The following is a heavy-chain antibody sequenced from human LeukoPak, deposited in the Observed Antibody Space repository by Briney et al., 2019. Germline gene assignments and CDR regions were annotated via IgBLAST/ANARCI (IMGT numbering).Heavy chain of an antibody. J-gene: IGHJ3*02. CDR2: IYYTGNT. CDR1: GGSFSGYY. Sequence: SETLSLTCAVYGGSFSGYYWSWIRQPPGKGLEWIGNIYYTGNTYYNASLKSRVTISVDTSKDQFSLKVISMTAADTAVYYCTKSDGYGLIRICGRGTMVTVSS. V-gene: IGHV4-34*01. D-gene: IGHD3-10*01. CDR3: TKSDGYGLIRI.